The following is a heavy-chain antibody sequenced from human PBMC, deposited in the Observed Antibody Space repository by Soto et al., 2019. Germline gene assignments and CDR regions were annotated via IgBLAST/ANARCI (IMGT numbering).Heavy chain of an antibody. Sequence: SETLSLTCSVASDSMNSGGYYWSWIRQHPGKGLEWIGYIYSNGDTYYNPSLKSRVTISVDTSKNQFSLNLTSVTAADTAVYYCARRGGSSSGYYYYAMDVWGQGTTVTVSS. V-gene: IGHV4-31*03. CDR2: IYSNGDT. CDR3: ARRGGSSSGYYYYAMDV. CDR1: SDSMNSGGYY. D-gene: IGHD6-6*01. J-gene: IGHJ6*02.